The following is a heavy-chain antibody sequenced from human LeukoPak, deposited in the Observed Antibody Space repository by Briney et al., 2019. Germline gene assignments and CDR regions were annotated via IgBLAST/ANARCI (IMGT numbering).Heavy chain of an antibody. CDR2: INHSGST. D-gene: IGHD3-22*01. Sequence: SETLSPTCAVYGGSFSGYYWSWIRQPPGKGLEWIGEINHSGSTYYNPSLKSRVTISVDRSKNQFSLKLSSVTAADTAVYYCARSRNYYDSSGPGDFDYWGQGTLVTVSS. CDR3: ARSRNYYDSSGPGDFDY. CDR1: GGSFSGYY. V-gene: IGHV4-34*01. J-gene: IGHJ4*02.